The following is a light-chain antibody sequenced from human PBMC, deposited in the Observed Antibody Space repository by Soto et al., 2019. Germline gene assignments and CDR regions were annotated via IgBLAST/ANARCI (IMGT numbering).Light chain of an antibody. Sequence: DIEMTQSRSSFFSYLGDAVTVTGRASQGISSYLNCYQQKPGKAPKLLIYAAFSLQSGVPSRFSGSGSGTDFTLTISSLQPEDFATYYCQQSYTTPITFGQGQRLEIK. V-gene: IGKV1-39*01. CDR2: AAF. CDR1: QGISSY. J-gene: IGKJ5*01. CDR3: QQSYTTPIT.